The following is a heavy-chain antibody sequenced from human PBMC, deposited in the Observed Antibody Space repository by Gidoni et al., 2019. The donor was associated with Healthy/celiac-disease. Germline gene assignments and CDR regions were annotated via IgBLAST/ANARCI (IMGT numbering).Heavy chain of an antibody. V-gene: IGHV3-48*02. CDR3: ARDVGQLGGSGWYVSDYYGMDV. D-gene: IGHD6-19*01. Sequence: EVQLVESGGGLVQPGGSLRLSCASAGFTFSSYSMTWVRQAPGKGLEGVSYLSSSSSTIYYAVSVKSRCTISRDNAKNSLYLQMNSLRDEDTAVYYCARDVGQLGGSGWYVSDYYGMDVWGQGTTVTVSS. CDR1: GFTFSSYS. J-gene: IGHJ6*02. CDR2: LSSSSSTI.